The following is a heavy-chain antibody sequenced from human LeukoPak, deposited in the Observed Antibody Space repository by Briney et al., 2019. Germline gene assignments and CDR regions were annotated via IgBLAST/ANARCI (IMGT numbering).Heavy chain of an antibody. D-gene: IGHD2-2*02. J-gene: IGHJ6*03. Sequence: GRSLRLSCAASGFTFNTYPIHWVRQAPGKGLEWVAVISHDGSNKYIADSVKGRFTISRDNSKNTLYLQMDSLRAEDTAVYYCAKSCSSTSCYTSYYYYYMDVWGKGTTVTVSS. CDR2: ISHDGSNK. V-gene: IGHV3-30-3*02. CDR1: GFTFNTYP. CDR3: AKSCSSTSCYTSYYYYYMDV.